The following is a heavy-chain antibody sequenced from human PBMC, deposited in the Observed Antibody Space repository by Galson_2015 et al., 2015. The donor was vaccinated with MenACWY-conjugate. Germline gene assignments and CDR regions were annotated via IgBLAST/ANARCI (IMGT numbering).Heavy chain of an antibody. D-gene: IGHD1-26*01. Sequence: QSGAEVKKPGESLQISCTASGYNFITYWIGWVRQVPGKGLEWVGLISPIDSKTRYSSAFEGRVTISADNSITTAYLQWNSLQASDTAMYYCARHPPGGRGMDVWGQGTTVTVSS. J-gene: IGHJ6*02. CDR3: ARHPPGGRGMDV. CDR1: GYNFITYW. V-gene: IGHV5-51*01. CDR2: ISPIDSKT.